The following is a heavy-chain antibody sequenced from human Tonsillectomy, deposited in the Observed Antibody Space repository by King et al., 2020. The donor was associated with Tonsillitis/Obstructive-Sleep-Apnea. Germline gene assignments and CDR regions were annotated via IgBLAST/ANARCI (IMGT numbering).Heavy chain of an antibody. Sequence: QLVQSGAEVKKPGESLKISCKGSGYSFTSYWIGWVRQMPGKGLEWMGIIYPGDSDTRYSPSFQGQVTISADKSISTAYLQWSSLKASDTAMYYCARWGSHDYGGNGGDYFDYWGQGTLVTVSS. CDR2: IYPGDSDT. D-gene: IGHD4-23*01. V-gene: IGHV5-51*03. CDR1: GYSFTSYW. J-gene: IGHJ4*02. CDR3: ARWGSHDYGGNGGDYFDY.